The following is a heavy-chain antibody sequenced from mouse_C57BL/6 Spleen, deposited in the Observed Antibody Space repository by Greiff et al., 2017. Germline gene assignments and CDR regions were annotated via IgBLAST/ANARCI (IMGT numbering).Heavy chain of an antibody. CDR2: IDPSDSYT. Sequence: QVHVKQPGAELVMPGASVKLSCKASGYTFTSYWMHWVKQRPGQGLEWIGEIDPSDSYTNYNQKFKGKSTLTVDKSSSTAYMQLSSLTSEDSAVYYSARHYGSLDYWGQGTTLTVSS. J-gene: IGHJ2*01. V-gene: IGHV1-69*01. CDR3: ARHYGSLDY. CDR1: GYTFTSYW. D-gene: IGHD1-1*01.